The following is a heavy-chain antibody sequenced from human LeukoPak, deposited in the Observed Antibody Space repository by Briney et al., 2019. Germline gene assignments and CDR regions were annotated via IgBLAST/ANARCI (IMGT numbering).Heavy chain of an antibody. CDR3: ARMAVAAARSFDY. Sequence: SLKVSCKASGGTFSSYAISWVRQAPGQGREWMGRIIPILGIANYAQKFQGRVTITADKSTSTAYMELSSLRSEDTAVYYWARMAVAAARSFDYWGQGTLVTVSS. CDR1: GGTFSSYA. D-gene: IGHD6-13*01. CDR2: IIPILGIA. J-gene: IGHJ4*02. V-gene: IGHV1-69*04.